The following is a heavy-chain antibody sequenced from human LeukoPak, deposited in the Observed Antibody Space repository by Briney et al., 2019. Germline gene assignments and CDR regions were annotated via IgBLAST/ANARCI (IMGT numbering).Heavy chain of an antibody. CDR3: ARNTYYDFWSDNPNAFDI. D-gene: IGHD3-3*01. J-gene: IGHJ3*02. CDR1: GVTFSNNA. V-gene: IGHV1-69*01. CDR2: IIPIFGTT. Sequence: GASVKVSCKASGVTFSNNAIIWVRQAPGQGLEWMGGIIPIFGTTNYAQKFQGRVTITADESTSTAYMELSSLRSEDTAVYYCARNTYYDFWSDNPNAFDIWGQGTMVTVSS.